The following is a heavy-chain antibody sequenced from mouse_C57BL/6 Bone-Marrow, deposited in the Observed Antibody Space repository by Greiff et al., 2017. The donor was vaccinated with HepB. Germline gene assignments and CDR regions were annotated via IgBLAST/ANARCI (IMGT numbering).Heavy chain of an antibody. CDR2: ISSGSSTI. J-gene: IGHJ2*01. V-gene: IGHV5-17*01. Sequence: EVQGVESGGGLVKPGGSLKLSCAASGFTFSDYGIHWVRQAPEKGLEWVAYISSGSSTIYYADTVKGRFTISRDNAKNTLFLQMTSLRSEDTAMYYCARERVYYFDYWGQGTTLTVSS. CDR3: ARERVYYFDY. CDR1: GFTFSDYG.